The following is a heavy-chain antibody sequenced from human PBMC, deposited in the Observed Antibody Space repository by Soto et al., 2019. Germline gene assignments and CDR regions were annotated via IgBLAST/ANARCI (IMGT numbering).Heavy chain of an antibody. V-gene: IGHV1-2*04. CDR2: INPNSGGT. CDR3: ARVLVVPAAVPSYYYYMDV. D-gene: IGHD2-2*01. Sequence: ASVKVSCKASGYTFTGYYMHWVRQAPGQGLEWMGWINPNSGGTNYAQKFQGWVTMTRDTSISTAYMELSRLRSDDTAVYYCARVLVVPAAVPSYYYYMDVWGKGTTVTVSS. CDR1: GYTFTGYY. J-gene: IGHJ6*03.